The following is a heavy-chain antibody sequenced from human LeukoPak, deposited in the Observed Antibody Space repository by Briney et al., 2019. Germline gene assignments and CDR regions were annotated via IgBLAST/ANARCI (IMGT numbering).Heavy chain of an antibody. CDR2: IYPSGST. J-gene: IGHJ6*03. CDR3: ARDVQQLVLGYYYYYMDV. Sequence: SETLSLTCTVSGGSISSYSWSWIRQPAGKGLEWIGRIYPSGSTKYNPSLKSRVTMSLDTSKNQFSLKLSSVTAADTAVYYCARDVQQLVLGYYYYYMDVWGKGTTVTVSS. D-gene: IGHD6-13*01. V-gene: IGHV4-4*07. CDR1: GGSISSYS.